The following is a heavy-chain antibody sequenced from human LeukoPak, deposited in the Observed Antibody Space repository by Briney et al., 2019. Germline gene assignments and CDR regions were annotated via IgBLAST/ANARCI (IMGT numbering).Heavy chain of an antibody. J-gene: IGHJ5*02. CDR2: IYYSGST. CDR1: GGSFSGYY. Sequence: SETLSLTCAVYGGSFSGYYWSWIRQPPGKGLEWIGYIYYSGSTNYNPSLKSRVTISVDTSKNQFSLKLSSVTAADTAVYHCARAGSYYRYAPFDPWGQGTLVTVSS. V-gene: IGHV4-59*01. D-gene: IGHD3-10*01. CDR3: ARAGSYYRYAPFDP.